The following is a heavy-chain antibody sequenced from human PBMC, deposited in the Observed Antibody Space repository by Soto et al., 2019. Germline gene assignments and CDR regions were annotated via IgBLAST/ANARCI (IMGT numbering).Heavy chain of an antibody. CDR1: GFTFSSYS. J-gene: IGHJ4*02. CDR3: ARDSPSYGGNSRYYFDY. V-gene: IGHV3-21*01. CDR2: ISSSSSYI. Sequence: VQLVESGGGLVKPGGSLRLSCAASGFTFSSYSMNWVRQAPGKGLEWVSSISSSSSYIYYADSVKGRFTISRDNAKNSLYLQMNSLRAEDTAVYYCARDSPSYGGNSRYYFDYWGQGTLVTVSS. D-gene: IGHD2-2*01.